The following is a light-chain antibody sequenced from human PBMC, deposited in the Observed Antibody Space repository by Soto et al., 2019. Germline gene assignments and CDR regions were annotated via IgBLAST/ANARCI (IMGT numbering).Light chain of an antibody. CDR3: QQSYNTPLT. V-gene: IGKV1-39*01. J-gene: IGKJ1*01. Sequence: IPMTQSPSSLAASVGDRVTITCRASQSISTYVNWYRQKSGAAPELLIYDASTLQSGVPSRFRGGGSGTDFTLTISSLQLEDFATYYCQQSYNTPLTFGQGTKVEIK. CDR2: DAS. CDR1: QSISTY.